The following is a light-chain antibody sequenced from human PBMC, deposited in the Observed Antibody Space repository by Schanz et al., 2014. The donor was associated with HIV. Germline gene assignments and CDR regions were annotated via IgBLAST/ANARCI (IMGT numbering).Light chain of an antibody. V-gene: IGKV3-20*01. CDR2: DAS. J-gene: IGKJ3*01. CDR3: HHYGGS. CDR1: QSVSDRY. Sequence: EIVLTQSPGTLSLSPGERATLSCRASQSVSDRYLAWYQQKPGQAPTLLIYDASSRAAGIPDRFSGSGSGTDFTLTISRLEPEDFAMYYCHHYGGSFGPGTKVD.